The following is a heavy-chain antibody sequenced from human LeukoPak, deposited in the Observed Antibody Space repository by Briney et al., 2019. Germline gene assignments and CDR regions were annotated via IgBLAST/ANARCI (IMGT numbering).Heavy chain of an antibody. CDR3: STEDKYCNNDNGGVH. D-gene: IGHD2-8*01. V-gene: IGHV1-2*02. CDR1: GYTLTDYY. Sequence: ASVKVSCKSSGYTLTDYYMHWVRQAPGQGLEWMGYIIPHSGGTSYEQKFQGRVTMTRDTSISTFYMVLSSLRSDDTAVYYCSTEDKYCNNDNGGVHWGQGTLVTVSS. J-gene: IGHJ4*02. CDR2: IIPHSGGT.